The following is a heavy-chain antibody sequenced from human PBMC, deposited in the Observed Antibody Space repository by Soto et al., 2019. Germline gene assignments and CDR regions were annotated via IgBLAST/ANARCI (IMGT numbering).Heavy chain of an antibody. V-gene: IGHV3-48*02. CDR2: ISSDSRTI. CDR1: GFSLSDYA. Sequence: GGSLRLSCVASGFSLSDYAVNWVRQAPGKGLEWVSFISSDSRTIYYADSVEGRFTVSRDNARNSVSLQMDSLRDEDAAVYYWARIKLVEWFFINVDVYGMDVWGQGTPVTVSS. J-gene: IGHJ6*02. D-gene: IGHD3-3*01. CDR3: ARIKLVEWFFINVDVYGMDV.